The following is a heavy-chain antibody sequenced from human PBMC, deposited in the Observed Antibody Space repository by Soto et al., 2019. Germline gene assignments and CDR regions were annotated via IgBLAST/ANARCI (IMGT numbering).Heavy chain of an antibody. CDR3: ARDASEYYYDSSGYLDY. V-gene: IGHV1-3*01. J-gene: IGHJ4*02. CDR2: INAGNGNT. Sequence: ASVKVSCKASGYTFTSYAMHWVRQAPGQRLEWMGWINAGNGNTKYSQKFQGRVTITRDTSASTAYMELSSLRSEDTAVYYCARDASEYYYDSSGYLDYWGQGTLVTVSS. D-gene: IGHD3-22*01. CDR1: GYTFTSYA.